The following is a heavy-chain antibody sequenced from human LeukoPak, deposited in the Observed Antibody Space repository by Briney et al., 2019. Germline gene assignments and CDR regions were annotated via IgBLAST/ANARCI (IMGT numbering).Heavy chain of an antibody. J-gene: IGHJ4*02. CDR1: GFPFSSYS. D-gene: IGHD2-2*01. CDR2: ISSSSSYI. Sequence: EPGGSLRLSCAVSGFPFSSYSMNWVRQAPGEGLEWVSSISSSSSYIYYADSVKGRFTISRDNAKNSLYLQMNSLRAEDTAVYYCARDSRYCSSTSCQKVDYWGQGTLVTVSS. CDR3: ARDSRYCSSTSCQKVDY. V-gene: IGHV3-21*01.